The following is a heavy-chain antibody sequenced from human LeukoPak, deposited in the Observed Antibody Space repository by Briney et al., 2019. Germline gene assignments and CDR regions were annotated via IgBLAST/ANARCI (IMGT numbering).Heavy chain of an antibody. CDR2: ISSSGSTI. Sequence: PGGSLRLSCAVSGFTLSSYEMNWVRQAPGKGRERISYISSSGSTIHYAESVKGRFTISRDNAKQSLYLQMNSLRAEDTAVYYCARDGDTVLTRGYYYYMDVWGKGTTVTVSS. J-gene: IGHJ6*03. CDR3: ARDGDTVLTRGYYYYMDV. V-gene: IGHV3-48*03. D-gene: IGHD4-23*01. CDR1: GFTLSSYE.